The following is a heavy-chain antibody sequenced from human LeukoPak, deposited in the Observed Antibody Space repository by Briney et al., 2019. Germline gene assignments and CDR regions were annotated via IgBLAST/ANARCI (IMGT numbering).Heavy chain of an antibody. CDR3: VKSYSSSWPAFDY. J-gene: IGHJ4*02. CDR1: GFTFSSYA. CDR2: ISSNGGST. D-gene: IGHD6-13*01. Sequence: GGSLRLSCSASGFTFSSYAMHWVRQAPGKGLEYVSAISSNGGSTYYADSVKGRFTISRDNSKITLYLQMSSLRAEDTAVYYCVKSYSSSWPAFDYWGQGTPVTVSS. V-gene: IGHV3-64D*06.